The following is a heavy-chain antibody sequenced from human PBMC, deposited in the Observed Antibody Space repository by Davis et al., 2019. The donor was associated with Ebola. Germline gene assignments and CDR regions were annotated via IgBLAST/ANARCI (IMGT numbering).Heavy chain of an antibody. CDR1: GYTFSSYA. J-gene: IGHJ4*02. CDR2: ISAYNGHT. Sequence: ASVKVSCKASGYTFSSYAISWVRQAPGQGLEWMGWISAYNGHTKHAQKFQDRVTMITDTSTSTAYMELSSLRSDDTAIYYCARDISSRSPEGYFDHWGQGTLVTVSS. V-gene: IGHV1-18*01. D-gene: IGHD1-14*01. CDR3: ARDISSRSPEGYFDH.